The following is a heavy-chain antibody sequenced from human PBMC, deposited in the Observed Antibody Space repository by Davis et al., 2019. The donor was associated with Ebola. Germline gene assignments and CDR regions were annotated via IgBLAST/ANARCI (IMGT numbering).Heavy chain of an antibody. CDR2: IYYSGST. V-gene: IGHV4-61*01. CDR3: ARVVVEMATAFDY. Sequence: SETLFLTCTVSGGSISSSSYYWSWIRQPPGKGLEWIGYIYYSGSTNYNPSLKSRVTISVDTSKNQFSLKLNSVTAADTAVYYCARVVVEMATAFDYWGQGTLVTVSS. D-gene: IGHD5-24*01. CDR1: GGSISSSSYY. J-gene: IGHJ4*02.